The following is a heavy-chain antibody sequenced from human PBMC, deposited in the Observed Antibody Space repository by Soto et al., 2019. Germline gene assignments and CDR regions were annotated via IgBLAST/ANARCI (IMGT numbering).Heavy chain of an antibody. Sequence: EVQLLESGGGLVQPGGSLRLSCTASGFTFSTYAISWVRQAPGKGLEWVSAISGSAISTYYADSVKGRFTISRDNPKNTLYLQMNSLRAEDTAVYYCARGLYSGFVYWGQPTLVTVSS. J-gene: IGHJ4*02. CDR2: ISGSAIST. CDR1: GFTFSTYA. CDR3: ARGLYSGFVY. V-gene: IGHV3-23*01. D-gene: IGHD5-12*01.